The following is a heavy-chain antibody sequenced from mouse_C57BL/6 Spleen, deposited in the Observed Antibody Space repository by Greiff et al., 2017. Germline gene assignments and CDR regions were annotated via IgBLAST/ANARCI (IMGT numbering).Heavy chain of an antibody. CDR1: GYTFTSYW. V-gene: IGHV1-50*01. CDR2: IDPSDSNT. Sequence: VQLQQPGAELVKPGASVKLSCKASGYTFTSYWMQWVKQMPGQGLEWIGEIDPSDSNTNYNQKFKGKATLTVDTSSSTAYMQLSSLTSEDSAVYYCARGGLRAMDYWGQGTSVTVSS. J-gene: IGHJ4*01. CDR3: ARGGLRAMDY.